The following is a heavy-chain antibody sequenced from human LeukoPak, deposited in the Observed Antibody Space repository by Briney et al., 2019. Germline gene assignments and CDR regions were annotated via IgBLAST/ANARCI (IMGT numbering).Heavy chain of an antibody. CDR2: IYSGGST. Sequence: GRSLRLSCAASEFSVGSNYMTWVRQAPGKGREWVSLIYSGGSTYYADSVKGRFTISRDNSKNTLYLQMHSLRTEDTAVYHCAKGVATIDGTSFFDYWGQGTLVTVSS. J-gene: IGHJ4*02. CDR1: EFSVGSNY. CDR3: AKGVATIDGTSFFDY. D-gene: IGHD5-12*01. V-gene: IGHV3-66*01.